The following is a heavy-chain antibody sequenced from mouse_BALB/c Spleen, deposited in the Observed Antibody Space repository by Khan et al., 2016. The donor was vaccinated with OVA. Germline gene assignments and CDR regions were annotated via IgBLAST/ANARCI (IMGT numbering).Heavy chain of an antibody. D-gene: IGHD2-10*01. CDR2: IWSDGST. V-gene: IGHV2-6-1*01. Sequence: QMQLEESGPGLVAPSQSLSITCTISGFSLTNYGVHWVRQPPGKGLEWLGVIWSDGSTTYNSALKSRLSISKDNSKSQVFLKMNSLQTDDTVMYYCARQPYYHYYIMDYWGQGPSVTVSS. CDR1: GFSLTNYG. CDR3: ARQPYYHYYIMDY. J-gene: IGHJ4*01.